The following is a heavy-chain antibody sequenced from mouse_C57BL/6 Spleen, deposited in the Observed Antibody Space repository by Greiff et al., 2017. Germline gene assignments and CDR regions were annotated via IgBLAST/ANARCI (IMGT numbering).Heavy chain of an antibody. V-gene: IGHV1-39*01. CDR2: INPKYGTT. CDR3: AMTMVTTRYFDY. Sequence: EVQLQEPGPELVKPGASVKLSCKASGYSFTDYNMNWVKQSNGKSLEWIGVINPKYGTTSYNQKFKGKATLTVDQSSSTAYMQLNSLTSEDSAVYYCAMTMVTTRYFDYRGQGTTLTVSS. D-gene: IGHD2-2*01. J-gene: IGHJ2*01. CDR1: GYSFTDYN.